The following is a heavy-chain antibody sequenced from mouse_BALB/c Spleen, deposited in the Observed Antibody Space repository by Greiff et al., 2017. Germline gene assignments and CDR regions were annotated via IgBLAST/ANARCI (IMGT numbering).Heavy chain of an antibody. Sequence: EVKLQQSGPGLVKPSQSLSLTCSVTGYSITSGYYWTWIRQFPGNKLEWMGYISYDGSNNYNPSLKNRISITRDTSKNQFFLKLNSVTTEDTATYYCARDGNAYAMDYWGQGTSVTVSS. J-gene: IGHJ4*01. CDR2: ISYDGSN. CDR1: GYSITSGYY. CDR3: ARDGNAYAMDY. D-gene: IGHD2-1*01. V-gene: IGHV3-6*02.